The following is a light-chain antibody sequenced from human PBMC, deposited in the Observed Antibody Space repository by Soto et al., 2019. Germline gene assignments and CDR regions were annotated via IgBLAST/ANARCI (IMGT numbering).Light chain of an antibody. CDR1: QSIADK. V-gene: IGKV3-15*01. CDR2: GAS. Sequence: IVMTQSPATLSVSPGERATLSCRASQSIADKLAWYQQKPGQPPRLLIYGASTRATRIPVRFSGSGSGTEFTLTITSLQSEDFAVYYCQEYNHWHSITFGGGTKVEIK. CDR3: QEYNHWHSIT. J-gene: IGKJ4*01.